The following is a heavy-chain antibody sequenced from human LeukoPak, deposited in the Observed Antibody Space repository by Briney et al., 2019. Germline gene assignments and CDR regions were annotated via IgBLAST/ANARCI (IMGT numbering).Heavy chain of an antibody. CDR1: LCTHSNHS. D-gene: IGHD2-2*01. V-gene: IGHV3-21*01. CDR2: ISSSSSYI. CDR3: ARAAIVVVPAAHPFDY. Sequence: GGSLRLSCPSSLCTHSNHSIHWLRQAPGKGLEWVSSISSSSSYIYYADSVKGRFTISRDNAKNSLYLQMNSLRAEDTAVYYCARAAIVVVPAAHPFDYWGQGTLVTVSS. J-gene: IGHJ4*02.